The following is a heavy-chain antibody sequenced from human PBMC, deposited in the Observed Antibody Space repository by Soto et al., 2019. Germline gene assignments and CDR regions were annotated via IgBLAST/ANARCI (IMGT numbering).Heavy chain of an antibody. CDR2: IYYSGST. D-gene: IGHD4-17*01. V-gene: IGHV4-30-4*01. CDR1: GGSISSGDYY. J-gene: IGHJ4*02. CDR3: ARRKPKDYGDYEYFDY. Sequence: PSETLSLTCTVSGGSISSGDYYWSLILLPPWKGLEWIGYIYYSGSTYYNPSLKIRVTISVDTSKNKFSLKLSSVTAADTAVYYCARRKPKDYGDYEYFDYWGQGTLVTVSS.